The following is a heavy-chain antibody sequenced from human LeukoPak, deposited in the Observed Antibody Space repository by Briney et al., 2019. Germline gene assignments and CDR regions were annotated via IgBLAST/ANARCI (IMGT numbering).Heavy chain of an antibody. CDR3: ARYYDFWSGSRRLSYYGMDV. D-gene: IGHD3-3*01. CDR1: GYSFTSYW. J-gene: IGHJ6*02. CDR2: IYPGDSDT. Sequence: GESLKISCKGSGYSFTSYWIGWVRQMPGKGLEWMGIIYPGDSDTRYSPSFQGQVTISADKSISTAYLQWSSLKASDTAMHYCARYYDFWSGSRRLSYYGMDVWGQGTTVTVSS. V-gene: IGHV5-51*01.